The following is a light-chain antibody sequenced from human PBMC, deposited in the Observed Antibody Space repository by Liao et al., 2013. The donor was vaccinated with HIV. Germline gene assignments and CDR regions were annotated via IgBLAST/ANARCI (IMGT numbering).Light chain of an antibody. CDR2: QDN. Sequence: SYELTQPPSVSVSPGQTATITCSGDKLGDKYASWYQQKPDQSPVLVLYQDNKRPSGIPERFAGSNSGNTATLTISGTQTIDEADYYCQTWDSRTYVFGTGTKVTVL. V-gene: IGLV3-1*01. CDR3: QTWDSRTYV. CDR1: KLGDKY. J-gene: IGLJ1*01.